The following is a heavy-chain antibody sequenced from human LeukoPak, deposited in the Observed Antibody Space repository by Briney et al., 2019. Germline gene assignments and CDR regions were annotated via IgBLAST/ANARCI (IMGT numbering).Heavy chain of an antibody. D-gene: IGHD2-2*01. Sequence: AASVKVSCKASGYTFTGYCMHWVRQAPGQGLEWMGWINPNSGGTNYAQKFQGRVTMTRDTSISTAYMELSRLRSDDTAVYYCARDPTRRPDIVVVPATSTPYYYYYMDVWGKGTTVTVSS. CDR3: ARDPTRRPDIVVVPATSTPYYYYYMDV. CDR1: GYTFTGYC. J-gene: IGHJ6*03. V-gene: IGHV1-2*02. CDR2: INPNSGGT.